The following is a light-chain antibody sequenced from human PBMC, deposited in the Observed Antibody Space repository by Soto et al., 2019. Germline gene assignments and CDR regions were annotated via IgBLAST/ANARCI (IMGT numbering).Light chain of an antibody. CDR2: EAS. CDR1: SSDVGSYNL. J-gene: IGLJ1*01. V-gene: IGLV2-23*01. CDR3: CSYAGSNTYV. Sequence: QSALTQPASVSGSPGQSITISCTGTSSDVGSYNLVSWYLQHPGKAPKRMIYEASKRPSGVSNRLSGSKSGNTASLTISGLQAEDEADYYCCSYAGSNTYVFGTGPKVTVL.